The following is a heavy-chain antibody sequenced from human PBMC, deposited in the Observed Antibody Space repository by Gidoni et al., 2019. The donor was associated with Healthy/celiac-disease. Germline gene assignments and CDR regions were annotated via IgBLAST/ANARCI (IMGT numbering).Heavy chain of an antibody. CDR2: ISGSGGST. J-gene: IGHJ6*02. V-gene: IGHV3-23*01. Sequence: EVQLLESGGGLVQPGGSLRLYCAASGFTFSTYAMSWVRQAPGKGLGWVSAISGSGGSTYYADSVKGRFTISRDNSKNTLYLQMNSLRAEDTAVYYCAKGYDPSGFYGMDVWGQGTTVTVSS. CDR3: AKGYDPSGFYGMDV. CDR1: GFTFSTYA. D-gene: IGHD6-25*01.